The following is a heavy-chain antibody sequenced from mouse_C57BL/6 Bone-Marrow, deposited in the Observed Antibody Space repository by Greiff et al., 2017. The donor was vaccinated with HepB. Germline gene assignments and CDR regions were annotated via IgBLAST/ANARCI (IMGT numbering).Heavy chain of an antibody. J-gene: IGHJ3*01. Sequence: EVQVVESGGDLVKPGGSLKLSCAASGFTFSSYGMSWVRQTPDKRLEWVATISSGGSYTYYPDSVKGRFTISRDNAKNTLYLQMSSLKSEDTAMYYCAIFAYWGQGTLVTVSA. CDR3: AIFAY. V-gene: IGHV5-6*01. CDR2: ISSGGSYT. CDR1: GFTFSSYG.